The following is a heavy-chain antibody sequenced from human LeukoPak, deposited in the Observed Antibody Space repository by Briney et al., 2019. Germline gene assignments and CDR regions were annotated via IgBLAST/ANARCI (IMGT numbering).Heavy chain of an antibody. CDR1: GGSFSGYY. CDR3: ARVKRRMGSSSGDYSDY. D-gene: IGHD6-6*01. V-gene: IGHV4-34*01. Sequence: SETLSLTCAVYGGSFSGYYWSWIRQPPGKGLEWIGEINHSGSTNYNPSLKSRVTISVDTSKNQFSLKLTSVTATDTAVYYCARVKRRMGSSSGDYSDYWGQGALVTVSS. J-gene: IGHJ4*02. CDR2: INHSGST.